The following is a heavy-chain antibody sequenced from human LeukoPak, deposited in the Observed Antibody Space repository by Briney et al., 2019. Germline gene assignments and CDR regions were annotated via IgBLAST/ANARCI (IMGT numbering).Heavy chain of an antibody. V-gene: IGHV1-46*01. Sequence: ASVKVSCKASGYTFTSYYMHWVRQAPGQGLEWMGIINPSGGSTRYAQKFQGRVTMTRDTSISTAYMELSRLRSDDTAVYYCARTRRGGYYYYYMDVWGKGTTVTVSS. CDR3: ARTRRGGYYYYYMDV. CDR2: INPSGGST. D-gene: IGHD3-16*01. CDR1: GYTFTSYY. J-gene: IGHJ6*03.